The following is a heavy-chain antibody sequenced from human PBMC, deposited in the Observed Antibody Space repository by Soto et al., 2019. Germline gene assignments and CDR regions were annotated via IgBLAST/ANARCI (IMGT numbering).Heavy chain of an antibody. CDR3: ARDGVVPAADAFDI. J-gene: IGHJ3*02. CDR1: GFTFSSYW. CDR2: IKQDGSEK. V-gene: IGHV3-7*01. Sequence: GGSLRLSCAASGFTFSSYWMSWVRQAPGKGLEWVANIKQDGSEKYYVDSVKGRFTISRDNAKNSLYLQMNSLRAEDTAVYYCARDGVVPAADAFDIWGQGTMVTVSS. D-gene: IGHD2-2*01.